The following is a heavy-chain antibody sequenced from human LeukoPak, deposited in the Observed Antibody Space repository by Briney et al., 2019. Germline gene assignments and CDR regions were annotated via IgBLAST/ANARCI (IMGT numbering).Heavy chain of an antibody. J-gene: IGHJ4*02. D-gene: IGHD3-10*01. CDR1: GFTFSNYA. V-gene: IGHV3-30-3*01. CDR3: ARDLSGSYMIDY. Sequence: PGRSLRLSCADSGFTFSNYAMHWACQAPGKGLEWVAFISHDRSNSCHADSVKGRFTISRDNSKNTLYLQMNSLTDEDTAVYYCARDLSGSYMIDYWGQGTLVTVSS. CDR2: ISHDRSNS.